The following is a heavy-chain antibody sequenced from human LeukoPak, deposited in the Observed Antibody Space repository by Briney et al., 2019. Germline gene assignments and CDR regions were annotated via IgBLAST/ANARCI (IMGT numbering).Heavy chain of an antibody. J-gene: IGHJ6*03. V-gene: IGHV3-74*01. D-gene: IGHD6-6*01. CDR3: ARGGSSSHMDV. CDR2: INNDGSST. CDR1: RFTFSSYW. Sequence: GGALRLSCAASRFTFSSYWMHWVRQAPAKGLVWVSRINNDGSSTSYADSVKGRFTISRDNAKNTLYLQMNSLRAEDTAVHYCARGGSSSHMDVWGKGTTVTVSS.